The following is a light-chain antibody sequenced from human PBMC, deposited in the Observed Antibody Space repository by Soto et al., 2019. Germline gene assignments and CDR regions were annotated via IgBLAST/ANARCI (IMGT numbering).Light chain of an antibody. J-gene: IGKJ1*01. V-gene: IGKV3-11*01. CDR1: QSLSSSY. CDR3: QQRSNWPGT. CDR2: DAS. Sequence: EIVLTQSPGTLSLSPVERATLSCGASQSLSSSYLAWYQQKPGQAPRLLIYDASNRATGIPARFSGSGSGTDFTLTISSLEPEDFAVYYCQQRSNWPGTFGQGTKVDIK.